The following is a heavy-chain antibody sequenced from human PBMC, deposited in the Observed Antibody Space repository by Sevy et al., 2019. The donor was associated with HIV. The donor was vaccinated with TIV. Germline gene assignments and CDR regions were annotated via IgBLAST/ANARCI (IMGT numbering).Heavy chain of an antibody. CDR3: AWITRGRFLYYYYGMDV. Sequence: ASVKVSCKASGYTFTSYGISWVRQAPGQGLEWMGWISAYNGNTNYAQKLQGRVTMTTDTSTGTAYMELRSLRSDDTAVYYCAWITRGRFLYYYYGMDVWGQGTTVTVSS. J-gene: IGHJ6*02. D-gene: IGHD2-2*03. CDR1: GYTFTSYG. CDR2: ISAYNGNT. V-gene: IGHV1-18*04.